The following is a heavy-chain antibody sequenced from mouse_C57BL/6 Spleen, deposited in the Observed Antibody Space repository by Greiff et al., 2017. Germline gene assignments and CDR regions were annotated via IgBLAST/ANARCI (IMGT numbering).Heavy chain of an antibody. CDR3: TRDYYGSSYRDYYAMDY. J-gene: IGHJ4*01. Sequence: QVQLKESGAELVRPGASVTLSCKASGYTFTDYEMHWVKQTPVHGLEWIGAIDPETGGTAYNQKFKGKAILTADKSSSTAYMELRSLTSEDSAVYYCTRDYYGSSYRDYYAMDYWGQGTSVTVSS. CDR2: IDPETGGT. V-gene: IGHV1-15*01. D-gene: IGHD1-1*01. CDR1: GYTFTDYE.